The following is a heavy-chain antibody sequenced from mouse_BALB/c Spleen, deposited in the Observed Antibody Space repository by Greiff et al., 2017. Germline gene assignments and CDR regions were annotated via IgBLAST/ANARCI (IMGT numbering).Heavy chain of an antibody. J-gene: IGHJ3*01. CDR1: GYTFSSYW. CDR2: ILPGSGST. V-gene: IGHV1-9*01. Sequence: VQLQQSGAELMKPGASVKISCKATGYTFSSYWIEWVKQRPGHGLEWIGEILPGSGSTNYNEKFKGKATFTADTSSNTAYMQLSSLTSEDSAVYYCALYDWFAYWGQGTLVTVSA. CDR3: ALYDWFAY. D-gene: IGHD2-3*01.